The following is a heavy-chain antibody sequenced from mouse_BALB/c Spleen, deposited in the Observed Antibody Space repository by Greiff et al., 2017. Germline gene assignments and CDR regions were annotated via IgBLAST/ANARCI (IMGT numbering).Heavy chain of an antibody. J-gene: IGHJ1*01. D-gene: IGHD1-1*01. CDR2: ISYSGST. V-gene: IGHV3-2*02. Sequence: EVKVEESGPGLVKPSQSLSLTCTVTGYSITSDYAWNWIRQFPGNKLEWMGYISYSGSTSYNPSLKSRISITRDTSKNQFFLQLNSVTTEDTATYYCARRIYYYGSSGFFDVWGAGTTVTVSS. CDR1: GYSITSDYA. CDR3: ARRIYYYGSSGFFDV.